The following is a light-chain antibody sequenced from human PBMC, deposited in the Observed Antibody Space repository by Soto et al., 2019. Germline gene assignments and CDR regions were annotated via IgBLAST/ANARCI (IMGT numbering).Light chain of an antibody. CDR2: GAT. CDR3: QQYDNSPYT. Sequence: GLTQSPGPLSLSPGERATLSCRASQSVSSSNLAWYQKKHGQAPRVVIYGATTRATGIPDRFSGSGSGTDFTLTISRLEHEDSAVYYCQQYDNSPYTFGQGTNLEIK. V-gene: IGKV3-20*01. J-gene: IGKJ2*01. CDR1: QSVSSSN.